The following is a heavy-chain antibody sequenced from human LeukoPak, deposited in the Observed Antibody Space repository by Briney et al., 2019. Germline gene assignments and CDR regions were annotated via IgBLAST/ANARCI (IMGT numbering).Heavy chain of an antibody. CDR3: ADLANYYDSSGYYYLGY. Sequence: GGSLRLSCAASGFTVSSNYMSWVRQAPGKGLEWVSAISGSVGSTYYADSVKGRFTISRDNSKNTLYLQMNSLRAEDTAVYYCADLANYYDSSGYYYLGYWGQGTLVTVSS. CDR1: GFTVSSNY. V-gene: IGHV3-23*01. J-gene: IGHJ4*02. D-gene: IGHD3-22*01. CDR2: ISGSVGST.